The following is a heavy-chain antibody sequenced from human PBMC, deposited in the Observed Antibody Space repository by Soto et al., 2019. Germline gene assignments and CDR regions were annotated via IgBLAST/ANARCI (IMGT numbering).Heavy chain of an antibody. CDR1: GGSFSGYY. CDR2: INHSGST. CDR3: ARGAIMRTFGGVIVKGAFDI. Sequence: SETLSLTCAVYGGSFSGYYWSWIRQPPGKGLEWIGEINHSGSTNYNPSLKSRVTISVDTSKNQFSLKLSSVTAADTAVYYCARGAIMRTFGGVIVKGAFDIWGQGTMVTVSS. V-gene: IGHV4-34*01. J-gene: IGHJ3*02. D-gene: IGHD3-16*02.